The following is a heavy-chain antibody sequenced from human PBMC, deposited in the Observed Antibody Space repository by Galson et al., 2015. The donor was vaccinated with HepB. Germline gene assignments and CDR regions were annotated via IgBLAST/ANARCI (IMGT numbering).Heavy chain of an antibody. J-gene: IGHJ4*02. CDR3: IGSSVRGVVSYFEY. CDR1: GFSFSSYS. D-gene: IGHD3-10*01. V-gene: IGHV3-21*01. CDR2: VSYSSSYI. Sequence: SLRLSCAASGFSFSSYSMNWVRQAPGKGLEWVSSVSYSSSYIYYADSVKGRFTISRDNAKNSLYLQMNSLRAEDTAIYYCIGSSVRGVVSYFEYWGQGVLVTVSS.